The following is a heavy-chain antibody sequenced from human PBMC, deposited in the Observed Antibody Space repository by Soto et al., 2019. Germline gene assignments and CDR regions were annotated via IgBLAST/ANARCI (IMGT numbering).Heavy chain of an antibody. Sequence: GGSLRLSCEASGFTFSGSAMHWVRQASGKGVGMIGSKKSKHKSYATPYAASMKGRITISRDDSKNTAYLKMNSLKTEDTAVYYCTRSYSSSYKGWFDPWGQGALVTVSS. V-gene: IGHV3-73*01. J-gene: IGHJ5*02. CDR2: KKSKHKSYAT. D-gene: IGHD6-6*01. CDR3: TRSYSSSYKGWFDP. CDR1: GFTFSGSA.